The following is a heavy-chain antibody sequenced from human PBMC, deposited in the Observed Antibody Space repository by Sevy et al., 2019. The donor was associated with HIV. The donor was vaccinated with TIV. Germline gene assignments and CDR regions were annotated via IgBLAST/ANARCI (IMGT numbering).Heavy chain of an antibody. CDR3: ARGGETPRGFDP. CDR1: GGSISSVNW. J-gene: IGHJ5*02. V-gene: IGHV4-4*02. CDR2: IYHSGST. D-gene: IGHD3-16*01. Sequence: SETLSLTCAVSGGSISSVNWWHWVRQPPGKGLEWIGEIYHSGSTNYNPSLKSRVTISVDNSNNQFSRKLSSVTAADAAVYYCARGGETPRGFDPWGQGSLVTVSS.